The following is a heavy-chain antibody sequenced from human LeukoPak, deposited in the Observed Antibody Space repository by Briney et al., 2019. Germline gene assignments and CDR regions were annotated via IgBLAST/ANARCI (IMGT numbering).Heavy chain of an antibody. CDR2: IYPGDSDT. CDR3: ARPYPPNKQWLVRGAFDI. CDR1: GYTFTSYW. D-gene: IGHD6-19*01. V-gene: IGHV5-51*01. J-gene: IGHJ3*02. Sequence: GESLKISCKGSGYTFTSYWIGWVRQLPGKGLEWMGIIYPGDSDTRYSPSFQGQVTISADKSISTGYLQWSSLKASDAAMYYCARPYPPNKQWLVRGAFDIWGQGTMVTVSS.